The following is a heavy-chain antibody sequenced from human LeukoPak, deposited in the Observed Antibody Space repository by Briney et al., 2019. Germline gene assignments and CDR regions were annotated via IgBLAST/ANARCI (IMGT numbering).Heavy chain of an antibody. J-gene: IGHJ6*02. CDR1: GFTFSGYA. D-gene: IGHD3-22*01. CDR3: ARDKYYYDSSGYYLGGYYYYYYGMDV. Sequence: GGSLRLSCAASGFTFSGYAMHWVRQAPGKGLEWVAVISYDGSNKYYADSVKGRFTISRDNSKNTLYLQMNSLRAEDTAVYYCARDKYYYDSSGYYLGGYYYYYYGMDVWGQGTTVTVSS. CDR2: ISYDGSNK. V-gene: IGHV3-30-3*01.